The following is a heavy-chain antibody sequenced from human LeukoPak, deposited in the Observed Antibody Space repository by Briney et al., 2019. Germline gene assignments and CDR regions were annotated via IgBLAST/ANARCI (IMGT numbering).Heavy chain of an antibody. CDR3: AKDLLGVAGHFDY. D-gene: IGHD6-19*01. CDR2: INPSGGST. Sequence: ASVKVSCKASGYTFTSYYMHWVRQAPGQGLEWMGIINPSGGSTSYAQKFQGRVTMTRDMSTSTDYMELSSLRSEDTAVYYCAKDLLGVAGHFDYWGQGTLVTVSS. V-gene: IGHV1-46*01. J-gene: IGHJ4*02. CDR1: GYTFTSYY.